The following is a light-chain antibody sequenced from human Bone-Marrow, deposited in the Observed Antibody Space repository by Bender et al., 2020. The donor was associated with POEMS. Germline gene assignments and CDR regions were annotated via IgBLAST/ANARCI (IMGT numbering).Light chain of an antibody. CDR2: SSH. V-gene: IGLV1-44*01. Sequence: QSVLTQPPSASGTPGQRVTISCSGGSSNIGAHAVNWYQHLPGTAPKLLIYSSHRRPSEVPDRFSGSKSGTSASLAISGLQSEDEADYYCATWDDTLDVWVFGGGTKVTVL. CDR3: ATWDDTLDVWV. J-gene: IGLJ3*02. CDR1: SSNIGAHA.